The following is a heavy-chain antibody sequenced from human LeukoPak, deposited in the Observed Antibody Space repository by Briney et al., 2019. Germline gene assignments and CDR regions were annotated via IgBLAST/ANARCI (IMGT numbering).Heavy chain of an antibody. CDR2: ILVGSGNT. V-gene: IGHV1-58*01. Sequence: SVKVSCKASGFTFTSTAVQWVRQARGQRLEWIGWILVGSGNTNYAQMFQERVTLTWDVSTSTAYMVLSGLRSEDTAIYYCASDPPYTSSSAWWGQGTLVTVSS. CDR1: GFTFTSTA. J-gene: IGHJ4*02. CDR3: ASDPPYTSSSAW. D-gene: IGHD2-2*01.